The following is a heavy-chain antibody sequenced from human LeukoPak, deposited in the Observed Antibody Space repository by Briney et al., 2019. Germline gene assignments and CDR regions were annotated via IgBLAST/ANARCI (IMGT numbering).Heavy chain of an antibody. CDR1: GYIFSNYW. D-gene: IGHD3-16*01. CDR3: ARGGGSGYFDL. V-gene: IGHV3-7*01. CDR2: INEDGSEK. Sequence: PGGSLRLSCEASGYIFSNYWMSWVRQAPGKGPKWLTNINEDGSEKYYADSVMGRFTISRDNGRFTISRDNAKNSLYLQMNSLRAEDTAVYYCARGGGSGYFDLWGRGTLVTVSS. J-gene: IGHJ2*01.